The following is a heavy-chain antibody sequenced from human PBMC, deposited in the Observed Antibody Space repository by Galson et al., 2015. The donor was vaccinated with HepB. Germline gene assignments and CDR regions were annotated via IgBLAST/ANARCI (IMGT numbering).Heavy chain of an antibody. D-gene: IGHD2-15*01. Sequence: SLRLSCAASGFTFSDYYMSWIRQAPGKGLEWVSYISSSGSTIYYADSVKGRFTISRDNAKNPLYLQMNSLRAEDAAVYYCARDHRRYCSGGSCYGAFDIWGQGTMFTVSS. J-gene: IGHJ3*02. CDR2: ISSSGSTI. V-gene: IGHV3-11*01. CDR1: GFTFSDYY. CDR3: ARDHRRYCSGGSCYGAFDI.